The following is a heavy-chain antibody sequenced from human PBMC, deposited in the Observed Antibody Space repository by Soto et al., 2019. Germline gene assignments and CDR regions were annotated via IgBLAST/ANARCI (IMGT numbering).Heavy chain of an antibody. CDR2: VSPPFRTS. CDR1: GVSFNNNG. V-gene: IGHV1-69*19. Sequence: QVQLVQSGAEVKKPGSSVKVSCKTSGVSFNNNGIGWVRQAPGHGLEWMGGVSPPFRTSNYARKFQGRISITAAASTGTVNMELSSLTSEDTAQYYCARLLYYGSGSYSPYGMDVWGQGTTVTVSS. CDR3: ARLLYYGSGSYSPYGMDV. J-gene: IGHJ6*02. D-gene: IGHD3-10*01.